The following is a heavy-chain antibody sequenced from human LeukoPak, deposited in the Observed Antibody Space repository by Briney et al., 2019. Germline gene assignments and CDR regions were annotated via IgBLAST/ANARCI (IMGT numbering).Heavy chain of an antibody. Sequence: GGSLRLSCVAAGFIFSDYWMSWVRQAPGKGPEWVANIKVDGIEKYYADSVKGRFTISRDNAKNSLYLQMNSLRAEDTAVYYCARDNAGSGWVYWGQGTLVTVSS. CDR1: GFIFSDYW. CDR3: ARDNAGSGWVY. CDR2: IKVDGIEK. J-gene: IGHJ4*02. D-gene: IGHD6-19*01. V-gene: IGHV3-7*04.